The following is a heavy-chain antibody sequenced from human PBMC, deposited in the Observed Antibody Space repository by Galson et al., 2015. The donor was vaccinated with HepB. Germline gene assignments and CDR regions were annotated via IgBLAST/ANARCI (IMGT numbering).Heavy chain of an antibody. V-gene: IGHV3-30*18. J-gene: IGHJ4*01. Sequence: ALRLSGAASGFTFGSYAMLWVRQAPGKGLEWVAVISYDGSNDYYADSVKGRFPISRDNSKTREYVQMNSLRPEDTAVYYCAKDGRWRAAAGDRFHHWGHGTLVTVSP. CDR2: ISYDGSND. CDR1: GFTFGSYA. D-gene: IGHD6-13*01. CDR3: AKDGRWRAAAGDRFHH.